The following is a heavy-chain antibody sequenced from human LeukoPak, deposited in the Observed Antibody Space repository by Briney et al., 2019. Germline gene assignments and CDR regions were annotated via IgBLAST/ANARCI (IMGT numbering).Heavy chain of an antibody. J-gene: IGHJ3*01. V-gene: IGHV3-21*01. CDR3: ARGRYDSSGYRGGTEN. CDR2: ISSSSSYI. D-gene: IGHD3-22*01. Sequence: GGSLRLSCAASGITFSSYSMNWVRQAPGKGLEWVSSISSSSSYIYYADSVKGRFTISRDNAKNSLYLQMDSLRAEDTAVYYCARGRYDSSGYRGGTENWGQGTMVTVSS. CDR1: GITFSSYS.